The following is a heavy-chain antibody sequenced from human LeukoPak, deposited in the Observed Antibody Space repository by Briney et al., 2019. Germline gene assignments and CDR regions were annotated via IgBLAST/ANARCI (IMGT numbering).Heavy chain of an antibody. J-gene: IGHJ4*02. Sequence: SETLSLTCTVSGGSISSNYWNWIRQPPGKGLEWIGYISYKGSPNYNPSLKSRVTISADTSNSQFSLKLSSVTAADTAVYYCAITDSGSYYYWGQGTLVTVSS. V-gene: IGHV4-59*08. D-gene: IGHD1-26*01. CDR1: GGSISSNY. CDR2: ISYKGSP. CDR3: AITDSGSYYY.